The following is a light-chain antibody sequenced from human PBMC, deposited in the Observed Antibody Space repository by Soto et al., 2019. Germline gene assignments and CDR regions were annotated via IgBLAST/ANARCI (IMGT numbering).Light chain of an antibody. V-gene: IGKV3-15*01. CDR1: PSVSSN. CDR2: GAS. CDR3: QQYNNWLYT. Sequence: EIVMPQSPATLSVSPGERATLSCRASPSVSSNLAWYQQKPGQAPRLLIYGASTSATGIPARFSGSGSGTEFTLTITGLQSEDFAVYYCQQYNNWLYTFGQGTKLEIK. J-gene: IGKJ2*01.